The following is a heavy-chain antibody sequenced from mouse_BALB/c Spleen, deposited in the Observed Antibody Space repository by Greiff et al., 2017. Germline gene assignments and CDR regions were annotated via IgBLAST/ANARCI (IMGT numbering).Heavy chain of an antibody. CDR3: ARDGVATDFDY. Sequence: EVKLVESGGGLVQPGGSLRLSCATSGFTFTDYYMSWVRQPPGKALEWLGFIRNKANGYTTEYSASVKGRFTISRDNSQSILYLQMNTLRAEDSATYYCARDGVATDFDYWGQGTTLTVSS. J-gene: IGHJ2*01. D-gene: IGHD1-1*02. V-gene: IGHV7-3*02. CDR1: GFTFTDYY. CDR2: IRNKANGYTT.